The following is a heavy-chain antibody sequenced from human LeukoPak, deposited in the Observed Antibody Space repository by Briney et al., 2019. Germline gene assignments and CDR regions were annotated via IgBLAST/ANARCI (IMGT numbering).Heavy chain of an antibody. V-gene: IGHV3-53*01. CDR1: GFTVSSNY. D-gene: IGHD5-12*01. Sequence: GGSLRLSCAASGFTVSSNYMSCVRQAPGKGLEWVSVIYSGGSTYYADSVKGRFTISRDNSKNTLYLQMNSLRAEDTAVYYCARERGCGYICKHYYCMDVWGQGTTVTVSS. J-gene: IGHJ6*02. CDR3: ARERGCGYICKHYYCMDV. CDR2: IYSGGST.